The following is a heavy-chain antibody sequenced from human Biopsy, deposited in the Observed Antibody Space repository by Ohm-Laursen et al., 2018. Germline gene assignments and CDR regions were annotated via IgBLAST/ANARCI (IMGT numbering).Heavy chain of an antibody. D-gene: IGHD3-10*01. CDR2: ISGSGVTK. CDR1: GFTFGDYY. J-gene: IGHJ4*02. Sequence: GSLRLSCAAPGFTFGDYYMSWIRQAPGKGLEWLSYISGSGVTKMYADSVKGRFTVSRDNAKDSLYLEMNNLIVEDTAVYYCATDGAGSYNENWGQGTLVSVSS. CDR3: ATDGAGSYNEN. V-gene: IGHV3-11*01.